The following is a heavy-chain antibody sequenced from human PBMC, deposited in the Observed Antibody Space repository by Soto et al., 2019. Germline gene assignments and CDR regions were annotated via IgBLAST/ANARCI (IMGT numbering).Heavy chain of an antibody. J-gene: IGHJ4*02. CDR3: ARDLPDCDGDCYSAPFDY. D-gene: IGHD2-21*02. CDR1: AFTFSNYW. V-gene: IGHV3-74*01. CDR2: INTDESKT. Sequence: PGGSLRLPCAPAAFTFSNYWMHWVRQAPGKRLVCVSHINTDESKTHYADSVQGRFTISRDNAKNTLFLQMNSLRDEDTAAFYCARDLPDCDGDCYSAPFDYWVQGTLVTVSS.